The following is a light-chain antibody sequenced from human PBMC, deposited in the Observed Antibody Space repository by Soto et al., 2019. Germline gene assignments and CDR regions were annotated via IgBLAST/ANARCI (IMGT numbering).Light chain of an antibody. CDR1: QDIRNF. CDR2: AAS. CDR3: QKYSSVPV. Sequence: DIEMTQSPTSLSASVGDRVTITCRASQDIRNFVAWYKQKPGKAPKLLFYAASTLQEGVPSRFSGSGSVTDCPLTINSLQPEDVATDSCQKYSSVPVFGPGTKGEI. V-gene: IGKV1-27*01. J-gene: IGKJ3*01.